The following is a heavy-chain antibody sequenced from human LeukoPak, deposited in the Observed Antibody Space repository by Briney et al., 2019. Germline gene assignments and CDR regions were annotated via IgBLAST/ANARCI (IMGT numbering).Heavy chain of an antibody. V-gene: IGHV4-39*07. CDR2: IYYSGST. Sequence: SETLSLTCTVSGGSISSSSYYWGWIRQPPGKGLEWIGSIYYSGSTYYNPSLKSRVTISVDTSKNQFSLKLSSVTAADTAVYYCARDCSHYDFWSGYSYYYYMDVWGKGTTVTVSS. CDR3: ARDCSHYDFWSGYSYYYYMDV. J-gene: IGHJ6*03. D-gene: IGHD3-3*01. CDR1: GGSISSSSYY.